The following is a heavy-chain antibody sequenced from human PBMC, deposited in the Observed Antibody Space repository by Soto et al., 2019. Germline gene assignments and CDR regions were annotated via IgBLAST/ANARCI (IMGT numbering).Heavy chain of an antibody. CDR1: GDSMSSSDYY. CDR3: ARLTVNIRTFYSGLKTHCFDY. J-gene: IGHJ4*02. CDR2: IYYSGST. Sequence: SETLSLTCAVSGDSMSSSDYYWGWIRQPPEKEMKLIGSIYYSGSTYYNPSLQSRVAISVDTSKNQFSLKLKSVTAADTAIYYCARLTVNIRTFYSGLKTHCFDYWGQGAPVTVSS. V-gene: IGHV4-39*01. D-gene: IGHD6-19*01.